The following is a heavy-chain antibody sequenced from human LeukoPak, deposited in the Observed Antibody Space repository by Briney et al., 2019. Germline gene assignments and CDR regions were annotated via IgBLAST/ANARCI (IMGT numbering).Heavy chain of an antibody. CDR2: IKSKTDGGTT. D-gene: IGHD5-12*01. J-gene: IGHJ3*02. V-gene: IGHV3-15*01. CDR3: TTGSQNGGYEGGFDI. CDR1: GFTFSNAW. Sequence: GGSLRLSCAASGFTFSNAWMSWVRQAPGKGLEWVGRIKSKTDGGTTDYAAPVKGRFTISRDDSKNTLYLQMNSLKTEDTAVYYCTTGSQNGGYEGGFDIWGQGTMVTASS.